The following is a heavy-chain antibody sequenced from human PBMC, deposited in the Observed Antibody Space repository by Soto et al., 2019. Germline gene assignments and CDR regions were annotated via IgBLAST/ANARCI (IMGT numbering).Heavy chain of an antibody. CDR2: ISAYNGNT. CDR3: ARDRCSSTSCYRPRAFDI. V-gene: IGHV1-18*01. D-gene: IGHD2-2*01. Sequence: ASVKVSCKASGYTFTSYGISWVRQAPGQGLEWMGWISAYNGNTNYAQKLQGRVTMTTDTSTSTAYMELRSLRSDDTAVYYCARDRCSSTSCYRPRAFDIWGQGTMVTVSS. CDR1: GYTFTSYG. J-gene: IGHJ3*02.